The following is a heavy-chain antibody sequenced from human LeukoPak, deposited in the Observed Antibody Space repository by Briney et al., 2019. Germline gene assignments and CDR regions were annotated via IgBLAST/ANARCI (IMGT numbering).Heavy chain of an antibody. CDR3: AKVVVPGSPGAYCTNGVCHFDY. V-gene: IGHV3-30*02. CDR2: IRDEGSNK. CDR1: GFTFSSYG. Sequence: GGSLRLSCAASGFTFSSYGMHWVRQAPGKGLEWVAFIRDEGSNKYYADSVKGRFTISRDNSKNTLYLQMNSLRAEDTAVYYCAKVVVPGSPGAYCTNGVCHFDYWGQGTLVTVSS. J-gene: IGHJ4*02. D-gene: IGHD2-8*01.